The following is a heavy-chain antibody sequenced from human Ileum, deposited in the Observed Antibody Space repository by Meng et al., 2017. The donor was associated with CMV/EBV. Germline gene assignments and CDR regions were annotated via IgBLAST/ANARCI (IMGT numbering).Heavy chain of an antibody. J-gene: IGHJ6*02. D-gene: IGHD3-22*01. CDR3: AKSYYADRSGYYNAPYYGMDV. V-gene: IGHV3-33*06. CDR1: GFTFSTYG. Sequence: GESLKISCAASGFTFSTYGIHWVRLAPGKGLEWVALSWYDGINEYYADSVKGRFTISRDNSKNTLYLQMNSLRAKDTAVYYCAKSYYADRSGYYNAPYYGMDVWGHGTTVTGSS. CDR2: SWYDGINE.